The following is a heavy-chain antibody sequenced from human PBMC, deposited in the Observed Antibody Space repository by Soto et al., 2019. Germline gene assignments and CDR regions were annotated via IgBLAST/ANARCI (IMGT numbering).Heavy chain of an antibody. J-gene: IGHJ4*02. CDR1: GYNFAGYW. V-gene: IGHV5-51*01. Sequence: GESLKISCKGSGYNFAGYWIAWVRQMPGKGLELMGIIYPSDSDTRYRPSFQGQVTISADKSISSAYLQWSSLRASDTAMYYCARGGVSTRTFDYCGQGTPVTVSS. CDR3: ARGGVSTRTFDY. CDR2: IYPSDSDT. D-gene: IGHD3-3*01.